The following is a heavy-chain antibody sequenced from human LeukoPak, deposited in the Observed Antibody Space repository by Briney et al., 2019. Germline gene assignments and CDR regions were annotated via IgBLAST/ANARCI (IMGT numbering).Heavy chain of an antibody. D-gene: IGHD1-20*01. CDR1: GFTFSSNA. CDR3: ASSITLDHWFDP. CDR2: ISYDGSDK. V-gene: IGHV3-30*01. J-gene: IGHJ5*02. Sequence: GGSLRLSCAASGFTFSSNAMHWVRQAPGKGLEWVAVISYDGSDKYYPDSVKGRFTTSRDNSKNTLYLQMDSLRAEDTAVYYCASSITLDHWFDPWGQGTLVTVSS.